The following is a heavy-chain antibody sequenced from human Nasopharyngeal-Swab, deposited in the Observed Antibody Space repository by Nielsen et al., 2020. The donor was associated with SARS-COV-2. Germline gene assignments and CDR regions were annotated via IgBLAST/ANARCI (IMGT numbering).Heavy chain of an antibody. CDR2: IRYDGFNQ. Sequence: GKSLKISCAASGFTFSRYGMHWVRQAPGKGLEWVAFIRYDGFNQHYADSVKGRFTISRDSFKNTLYLQLNSLRAEDTAVYYCAKDHKMDSGGGVGYMDVWGKGTTVTVSS. CDR1: GFTFSRYG. D-gene: IGHD3-16*01. V-gene: IGHV3-30*02. J-gene: IGHJ6*03. CDR3: AKDHKMDSGGGVGYMDV.